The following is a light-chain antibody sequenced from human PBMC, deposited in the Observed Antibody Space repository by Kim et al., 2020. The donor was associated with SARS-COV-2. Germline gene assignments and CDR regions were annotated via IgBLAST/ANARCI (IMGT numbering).Light chain of an antibody. CDR3: AAWDDSLSGWV. V-gene: IGLV1-47*01. Sequence: QSVLTQPLSASGTPGQRVTISCSGSSSNIGSNYVYWYQQLPGTAPKLLIYRNNQRLSGVPDRFSGSKSGTSASLAISGLRSEDEADYYCAAWDDSLSGWVYGGGTQLAVL. CDR1: SSNIGSNY. J-gene: IGLJ3*02. CDR2: RNN.